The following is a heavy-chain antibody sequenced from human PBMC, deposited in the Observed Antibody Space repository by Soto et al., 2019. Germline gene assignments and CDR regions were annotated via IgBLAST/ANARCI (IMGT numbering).Heavy chain of an antibody. CDR2: ISGSGGST. CDR3: AKSHLITAYGMDV. CDR1: GFTFSSYA. V-gene: IGHV3-23*01. J-gene: IGHJ6*02. D-gene: IGHD3-22*01. Sequence: GRSLRLSFAASGFTFSSYAMSWVRPAPGKGLEWVSAISGSGGSTYYADSVKGRFTISRDNSKNTLYLQMNSLRAEDTAVYYCAKSHLITAYGMDVWGQGTTVTVSS.